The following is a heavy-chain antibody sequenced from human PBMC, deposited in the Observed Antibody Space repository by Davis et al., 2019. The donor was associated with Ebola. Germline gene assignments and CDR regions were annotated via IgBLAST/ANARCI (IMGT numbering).Heavy chain of an antibody. CDR2: FDPEDGER. Sequence: ASVTVSCKVSDYTLNEFTIHWVRQAPGKGLEWMGRFDPEDGERIYAQKFQGRVTMTDDTSTDTAYMKLTSLRYEDTAVYYCAIGGRAGGFDYWGQGTLVTVPS. V-gene: IGHV1-24*01. J-gene: IGHJ4*02. CDR1: DYTLNEFT. CDR3: AIGGRAGGFDY.